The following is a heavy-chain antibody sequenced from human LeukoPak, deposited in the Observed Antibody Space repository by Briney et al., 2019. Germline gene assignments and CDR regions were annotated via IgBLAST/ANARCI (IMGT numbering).Heavy chain of an antibody. Sequence: GGSLRLSCAASGFTFSNYEMDWVRQAPGKGLEWFARSRNKGQSSATVCAASVKARFTISRDLSKNFLYLQMTSLKSEETVTYYCARGGGYDWRSSVNWGQGTLVTVSS. D-gene: IGHD5-12*01. CDR3: ARGGGYDWRSSVN. J-gene: IGHJ4*02. V-gene: IGHV3-72*01. CDR1: GFTFSNYE. CDR2: SRNKGQSSAT.